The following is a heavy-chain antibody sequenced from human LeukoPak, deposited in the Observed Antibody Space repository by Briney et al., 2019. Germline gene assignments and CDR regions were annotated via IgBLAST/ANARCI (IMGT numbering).Heavy chain of an antibody. D-gene: IGHD6-19*01. CDR1: GGSFSGYY. J-gene: IGHJ4*02. V-gene: IGHV4-34*01. CDR2: INHSGST. Sequence: SETLSLTCAVYGGSFSGYYWSWIRQPPGKGLEWIGEINHSGSTNYNPSLKSRVTISVDTSKNQFSLKLSSVTAADTAVYYCARGSDSSPAAPFDYWGQGTLVTVSS. CDR3: ARGSDSSPAAPFDY.